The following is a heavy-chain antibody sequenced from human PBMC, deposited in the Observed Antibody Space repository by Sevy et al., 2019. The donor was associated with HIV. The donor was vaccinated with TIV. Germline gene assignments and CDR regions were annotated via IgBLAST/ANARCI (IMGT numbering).Heavy chain of an antibody. D-gene: IGHD6-19*01. J-gene: IGHJ4*02. V-gene: IGHV3-23*01. CDR2: ISGSGGST. Sequence: GGSLRLSCAASGFTVSRYAMSWVRQAPGKGLEWVSAISGSGGSTYYADSVKGRFTISRDNSKNTLYLQMNSLRAEDTAVYYCAKVDSSGAPGSPFDYWGQGTLVTVSS. CDR3: AKVDSSGAPGSPFDY. CDR1: GFTVSRYA.